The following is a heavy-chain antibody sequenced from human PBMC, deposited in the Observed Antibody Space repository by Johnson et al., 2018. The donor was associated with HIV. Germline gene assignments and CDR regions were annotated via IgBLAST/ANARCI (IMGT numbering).Heavy chain of an antibody. CDR3: AGRSSAWYEDAFDI. CDR2: FYCGDRP. J-gene: IGHJ3*02. V-gene: IGHV3-66*01. Sequence: VQPVESAGGLVQPARSLRLPCAASGLTFDDYAMHWVRPAPGQGLEWVSVFYCGDRPYSAVSLNCRFTISRDSSKNTLFLQMNSLRVEDTAIYYCAGRSSAWYEDAFDIWGQGTMVTVSS. CDR1: GLTFDDYA. D-gene: IGHD6-19*01.